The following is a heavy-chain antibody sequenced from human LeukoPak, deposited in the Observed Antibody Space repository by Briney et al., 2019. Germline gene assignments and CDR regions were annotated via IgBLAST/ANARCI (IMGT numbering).Heavy chain of an antibody. J-gene: IGHJ6*02. Sequence: GGSLRLSCAASGFTFSSYGMHWARQAPGKGLEWVASINHNGNVNYYVDSVKGRFTISRDNAKNSLYLQVSNLRAEDTAVYYCARINDFWSGPTLDVWGQGTTVTVSS. CDR3: ARINDFWSGPTLDV. V-gene: IGHV3-7*03. D-gene: IGHD3-3*01. CDR1: GFTFSSYG. CDR2: INHNGNVN.